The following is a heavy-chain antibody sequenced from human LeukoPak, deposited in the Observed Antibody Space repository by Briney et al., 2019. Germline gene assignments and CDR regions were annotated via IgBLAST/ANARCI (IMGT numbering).Heavy chain of an antibody. D-gene: IGHD3-10*01. CDR1: GGSISSHY. J-gene: IGHJ4*02. CDR3: ARRKASGFDY. Sequence: SETLSLTCTASGGSISSHYWSWIRQPPGKGLEWIGYIYYSGSTNYNPSLKSRVTISVDTSKNQFSLKLSSVTAADTAVYYCARRKASGFDYWGQGTLVTVSS. CDR2: IYYSGST. V-gene: IGHV4-59*11.